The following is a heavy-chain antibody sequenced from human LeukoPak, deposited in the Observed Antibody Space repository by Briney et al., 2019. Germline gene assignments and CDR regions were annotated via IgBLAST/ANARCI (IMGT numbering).Heavy chain of an antibody. CDR2: IYHTGGT. Sequence: SETLSLTCTVPGGSSNDYFWSWIRQPPGEGLECIGYIYHTGGTHYNPSLKSRATMSLDTSKNQVSLKLSSVSALDTAVYFCAREDSGFQIWGQGTMVTVSS. CDR1: GGSSNDYF. V-gene: IGHV4-59*01. CDR3: AREDSGFQI. J-gene: IGHJ3*02.